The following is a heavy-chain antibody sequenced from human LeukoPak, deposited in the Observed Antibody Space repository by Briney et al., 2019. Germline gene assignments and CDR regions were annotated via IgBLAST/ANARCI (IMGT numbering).Heavy chain of an antibody. V-gene: IGHV3-20*04. CDR2: INWNGGST. Sequence: GGSLRFSCAASGFTFDDYGMSWVRQVPGKGLEWVSGINWNGGSTGNADSVKGRFTISRDNAKNTLYLQMNSLRAEDTAVYYCARSGRGGAFDIWGHGTMVTVSS. D-gene: IGHD1-26*01. CDR3: ARSGRGGAFDI. J-gene: IGHJ3*02. CDR1: GFTFDDYG.